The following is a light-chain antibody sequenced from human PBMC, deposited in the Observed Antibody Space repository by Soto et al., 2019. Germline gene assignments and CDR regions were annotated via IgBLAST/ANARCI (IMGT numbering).Light chain of an antibody. V-gene: IGKV3-11*01. CDR2: DAS. Sequence: EVMLSLSPATLSLYTGERATLSCRASQSVSSYLAWYQQKPGQAPRLLIYDASNRATGIPARFSGSGSGTDFTLTISSLEPEDFAVYYCQQRSNWPPPITFGQGTRLAN. J-gene: IGKJ5*01. CDR1: QSVSSY. CDR3: QQRSNWPPPIT.